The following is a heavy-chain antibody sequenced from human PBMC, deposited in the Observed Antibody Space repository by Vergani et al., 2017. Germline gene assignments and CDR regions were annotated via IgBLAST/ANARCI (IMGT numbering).Heavy chain of an antibody. CDR3: AKDYSEYSSGWYSPGYYGMDV. CDR1: GGTFSSYA. D-gene: IGHD6-19*01. J-gene: IGHJ6*02. V-gene: IGHV1-69*06. Sequence: QVQLVQSGAEVKKPGSSVKVSCKASGGTFSSYAISWVRQAPGQGLEWMGGIIPIFGTANYAQKFQGRVTITADKSTSTAYMELSSLRSEDTAVYYCAKDYSEYSSGWYSPGYYGMDVWGQGTTVTVSS. CDR2: IIPIFGTA.